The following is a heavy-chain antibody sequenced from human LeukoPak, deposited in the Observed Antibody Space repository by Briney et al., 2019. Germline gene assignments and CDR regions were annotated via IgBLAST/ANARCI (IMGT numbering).Heavy chain of an antibody. D-gene: IGHD4-17*01. CDR2: IGTAGDT. CDR3: ARGSTVRAFDI. CDR1: GSTFSSYD. J-gene: IGHJ3*02. V-gene: IGHV3-13*01. Sequence: GGSLRLSCAASGSTFSSYDMHWVRQATGKGLEWVSAIGTAGDTYYPGSVKGRFTISRENAKNSLYLQMNSLRAGDTAVYYCARGSTVRAFDIWGQGTMATVSS.